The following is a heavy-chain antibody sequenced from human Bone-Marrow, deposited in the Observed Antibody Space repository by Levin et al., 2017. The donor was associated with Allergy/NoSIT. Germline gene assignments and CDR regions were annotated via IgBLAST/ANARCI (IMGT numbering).Heavy chain of an antibody. Sequence: SETLSLTCAISGDSLFTNGVAWNWVRQSPSRGLEWLGRTYYRSWWYNEYTESVKGRISINPDTSKNQFSLQLNSVTPEDTAVYYCVRGRVSAFDIWGQGTTVTVSS. CDR3: VRGRVSAFDI. J-gene: IGHJ3*02. D-gene: IGHD3-22*01. CDR2: TYYRSWWYN. CDR1: GDSLFTNGVA. V-gene: IGHV6-1*01.